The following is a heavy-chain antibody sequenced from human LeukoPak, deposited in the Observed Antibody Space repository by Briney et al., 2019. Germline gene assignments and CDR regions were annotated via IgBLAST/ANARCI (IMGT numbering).Heavy chain of an antibody. CDR3: ARGIYCSSTTCYYYYYYMDV. D-gene: IGHD2-2*01. J-gene: IGHJ6*03. Sequence: KPSETLSLTCTVSGGSISAYYWSWVRQPAGKGLEWIGRIYTSGSTKYNPSLKSRVTMSLDTSKNRFSLKLSSVTAADTAVYYCARGIYCSSTTCYYYYYYMDVWGKGTTVTVSS. CDR1: GGSISAYY. V-gene: IGHV4-4*07. CDR2: IYTSGST.